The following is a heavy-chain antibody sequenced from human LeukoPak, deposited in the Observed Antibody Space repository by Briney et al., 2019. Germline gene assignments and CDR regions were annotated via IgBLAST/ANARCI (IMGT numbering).Heavy chain of an antibody. CDR2: LQYDGSNQ. Sequence: GGSLRLSCAASGFTFSRYGMHWVRQAPGKGLEWVAYLQYDGSNQQYADSVKGRFSVSRDNSKNTLYLQMNSLRTEDTAVYYCATPPHDYGDYYFDFWGQGTLVTVSS. V-gene: IGHV3-30*02. CDR1: GFTFSRYG. CDR3: ATPPHDYGDYYFDF. J-gene: IGHJ4*02. D-gene: IGHD4-17*01.